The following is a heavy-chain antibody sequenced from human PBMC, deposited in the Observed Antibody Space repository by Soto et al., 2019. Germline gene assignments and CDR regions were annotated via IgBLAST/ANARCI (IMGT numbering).Heavy chain of an antibody. CDR3: AKAHPIDGDYVPIFDYYYYGMDV. V-gene: IGHV3-30*18. J-gene: IGHJ6*02. Sequence: GGSLRLSCAASGFTFSSYGMHWVRQAPGKGLEWVAVISYDGSNKYYADSVKGRFTISRVNSKNTLYLQMNSLRAEDTAVYYCAKAHPIDGDYVPIFDYYYYGMDVWGQGTTVTVSS. D-gene: IGHD4-17*01. CDR2: ISYDGSNK. CDR1: GFTFSSYG.